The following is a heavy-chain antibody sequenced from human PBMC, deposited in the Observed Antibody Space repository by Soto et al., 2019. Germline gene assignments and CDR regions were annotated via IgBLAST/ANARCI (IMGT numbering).Heavy chain of an antibody. Sequence: EVQLVESGGGLVQPGRSLRLSCTPSGFNFGDYAMSWFRQAPGKGLEWVGFIRSKAYGGTTEYDASVKGRFTISRDDSNSMAYLQMNSLKSEDTDVYYCTRAVRVDPWGQGTLVTVSS. J-gene: IGHJ5*02. CDR3: TRAVRVDP. V-gene: IGHV3-49*03. D-gene: IGHD2-2*01. CDR1: GFNFGDYA. CDR2: IRSKAYGGTT.